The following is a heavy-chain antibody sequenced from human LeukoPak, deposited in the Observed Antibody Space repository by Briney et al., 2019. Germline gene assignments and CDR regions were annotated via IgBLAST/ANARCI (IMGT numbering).Heavy chain of an antibody. Sequence: SETLSLTCAVYGGSLSGYYWSWIRQPPGKGLEWIGEINHSGSTNYNPSLKSRVTISVDTSKNQFSLKLSSVTAADTAVYYCARSWVGELARVLDYWGQGTLVTVSS. J-gene: IGHJ4*02. CDR1: GGSLSGYY. D-gene: IGHD3-10*01. CDR3: ARSWVGELARVLDY. V-gene: IGHV4-34*01. CDR2: INHSGST.